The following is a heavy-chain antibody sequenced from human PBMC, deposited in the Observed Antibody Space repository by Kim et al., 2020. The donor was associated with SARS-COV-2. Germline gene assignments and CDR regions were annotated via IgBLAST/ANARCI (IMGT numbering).Heavy chain of an antibody. V-gene: IGHV3-21*01. CDR3: ARDPDVAGLGEVDY. D-gene: IGHD6-19*01. CDR2: ISSSSSYI. CDR1: GFTFSSYS. J-gene: IGHJ4*02. Sequence: GGSLRLSCAASGFTFSSYSMNWVRQAPGKGLEWVSSISSSSSYIYYADSVKGRFTISRDNAKNSLYLQMNSLRAEDTAVYYCARDPDVAGLGEVDYWGQGTLVTVSS.